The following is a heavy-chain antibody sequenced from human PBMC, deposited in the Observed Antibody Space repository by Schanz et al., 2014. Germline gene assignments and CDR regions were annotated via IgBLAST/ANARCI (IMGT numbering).Heavy chain of an antibody. CDR3: AKLSSSGRLAGYFDY. J-gene: IGHJ4*02. V-gene: IGHV3-33*08. CDR1: GFTLSSYA. Sequence: QVQLVESGGGVVQPGRSLRLSCAAYGFTLSSYAMHWVRQAPGKGLEWVAVIWYDENNKYYADSVKGRFTMSRDNSKNTLYLQMSSLRAEDTAIYYCAKLSSSGRLAGYFDYWGQGALVTVSS. D-gene: IGHD6-19*01. CDR2: IWYDENNK.